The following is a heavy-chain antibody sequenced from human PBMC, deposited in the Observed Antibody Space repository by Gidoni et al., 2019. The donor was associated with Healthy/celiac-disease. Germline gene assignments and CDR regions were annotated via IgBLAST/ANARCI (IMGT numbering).Heavy chain of an antibody. CDR3: AKEDGDYGDYVRGYGMDV. J-gene: IGHJ6*02. D-gene: IGHD4-17*01. CDR2: ISWNSGSI. CDR1: GFTFDDYA. V-gene: IGHV3-9*01. Sequence: EVQLVESGGGLVQPGRSLRLSCAAYGFTFDDYAMHWVRQAPGKGLEWVSGISWNSGSIGYADSVKGRFTISRDNAKNSLYLQMNSLRAEDTALYYCAKEDGDYGDYVRGYGMDVWGQGTTVTVSS.